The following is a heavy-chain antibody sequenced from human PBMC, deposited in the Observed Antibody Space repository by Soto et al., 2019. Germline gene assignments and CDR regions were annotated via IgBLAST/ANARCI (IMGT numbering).Heavy chain of an antibody. CDR3: ARAPHGMDV. CDR1: GFMFSSYA. V-gene: IGHV3-30-3*01. J-gene: IGHJ6*02. Sequence: EPLVESGGGVVQPGRSLRLSCVASGFMFSSYAMHWVRQAPGKGLEGVAVISYDGSKKYYTDSVKGRYTISRDDSKNTLYLQMNSLRVEDTAVYYCARAPHGMDVWGQGTTVTVSS. CDR2: ISYDGSKK.